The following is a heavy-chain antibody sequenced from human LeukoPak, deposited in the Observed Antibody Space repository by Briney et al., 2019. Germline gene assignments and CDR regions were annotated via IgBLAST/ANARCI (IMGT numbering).Heavy chain of an antibody. Sequence: SLRLSCTPSGVTLCDYAMRSFCEAPEERRERVSFIWNRVYGGSTEYAASVKGRFTFSRDDSKCIAYLQMTSLQIEDTAIYYCTRDRRAQSSGWYVPDFD. V-gene: IGHV3-49*03. J-gene: IGHJ4*01. CDR1: GVTLCDYA. CDR2: IWNRVYGGST. D-gene: IGHD6-19*01. CDR3: TRDRRAQSSGWYVPDFD.